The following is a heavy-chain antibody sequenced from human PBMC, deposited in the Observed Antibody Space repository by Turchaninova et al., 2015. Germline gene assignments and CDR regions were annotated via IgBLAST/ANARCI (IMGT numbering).Heavy chain of an antibody. Sequence: LASPGWSVTQPGAASGFTFNVYTGAGVRQAHGKGLQWVSSISGTGLSTYYADSVKGRFTISRDSSKNTVFLQMKSLRAEDTAVYYCARLRIAIFGGDLDYWGQGILVTVSS. CDR1: GFTFNVYT. D-gene: IGHD3-3*01. V-gene: IGHV3-23*01. CDR2: ISGTGLST. CDR3: ARLRIAIFGGDLDY. J-gene: IGHJ4*02.